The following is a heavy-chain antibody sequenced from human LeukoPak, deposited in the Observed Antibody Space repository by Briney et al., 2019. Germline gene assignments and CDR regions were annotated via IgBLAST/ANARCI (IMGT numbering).Heavy chain of an antibody. CDR3: AKDRSWYSSSWPRGGFDY. Sequence: GGSLRLSCAASGFTVSSNYMSWVRQAPGKGLEWVSVIYSGGSTYYADSVKGRFTISRDNSKNTLYLQMNSLRAEDTAVYYCAKDRSWYSSSWPRGGFDYWGQGTLVTVSS. V-gene: IGHV3-66*01. J-gene: IGHJ4*02. CDR2: IYSGGST. D-gene: IGHD6-13*01. CDR1: GFTVSSNY.